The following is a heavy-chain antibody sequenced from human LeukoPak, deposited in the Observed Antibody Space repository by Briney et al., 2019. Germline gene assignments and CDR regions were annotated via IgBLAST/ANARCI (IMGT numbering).Heavy chain of an antibody. CDR3: ARAGIAVAGTFPLDY. CDR1: GFTFSSYW. Sequence: QPGGSLRLSCAASGFTFSSYWMSWVRQAPGKGLEWVANIKQDGSEKYYVDSVKGRFTISRDNAKNSLYLQMNSLRAEDTAVNYCARAGIAVAGTFPLDYWGQGTLVTVSS. J-gene: IGHJ4*02. D-gene: IGHD6-19*01. V-gene: IGHV3-7*03. CDR2: IKQDGSEK.